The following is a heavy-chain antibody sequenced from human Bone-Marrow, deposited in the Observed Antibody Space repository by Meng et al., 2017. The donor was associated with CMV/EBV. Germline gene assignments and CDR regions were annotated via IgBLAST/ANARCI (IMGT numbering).Heavy chain of an antibody. Sequence: GESLKISCAVSGFTFSSYSMNWVRQAPGKGLEWVSSISSSSSYIYYADSVKGRFTISRDNAKNSLYLQMNSLRAEDTAVYYCARDSIHCSSTSCYIDYWGQGTLVTVAS. V-gene: IGHV3-21*01. CDR1: GFTFSSYS. J-gene: IGHJ4*02. D-gene: IGHD2-2*01. CDR2: ISSSSSYI. CDR3: ARDSIHCSSTSCYIDY.